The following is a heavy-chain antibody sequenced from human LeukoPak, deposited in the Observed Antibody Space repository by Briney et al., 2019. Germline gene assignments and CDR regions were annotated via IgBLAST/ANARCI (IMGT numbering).Heavy chain of an antibody. V-gene: IGHV3-66*02. CDR3: ARDPVLPNGLDV. D-gene: IGHD4/OR15-4a*01. J-gene: IGHJ6*02. CDR1: GFTVNSDY. CDR2: INSGGST. Sequence: GESLRLSCAASGFTVNSDYMTWVRQAPGRGLEWVSAINSGGSTYYADSVKGRFTISRDNPKNTLYLQMSSLGPEDTAVYYCARDPVLPNGLDVWGQGTTVTVSS.